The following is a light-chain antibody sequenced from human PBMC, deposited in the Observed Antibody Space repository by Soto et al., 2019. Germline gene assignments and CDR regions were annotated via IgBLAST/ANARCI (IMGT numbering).Light chain of an antibody. V-gene: IGKV1-5*01. Sequence: DIQVTQSPPTLSASVGDRFIVTCRASHTISTLMAWYQQKPGKAPKLLVYDASTLQSGVASRFSGSGSGTEFTLIISGLQPDDSATYYCQQYTNTNNPWMFGQGTKVDIK. CDR2: DAS. CDR1: HTISTL. CDR3: QQYTNTNNPWM. J-gene: IGKJ1*01.